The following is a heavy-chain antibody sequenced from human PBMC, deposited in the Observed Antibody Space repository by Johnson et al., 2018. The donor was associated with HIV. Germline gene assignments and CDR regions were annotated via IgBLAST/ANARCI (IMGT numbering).Heavy chain of an antibody. V-gene: IGHV3-7*01. J-gene: IGHJ3*02. CDR3: GRESTGAGTAFDS. CDR2: INRDGSDK. D-gene: IGHD2-8*02. Sequence: VQLVESGGGLVQPGGSLRLSCAASGFTFSNHHMTWVRQAPGKGLEWVANINRDGSDKYYVDSVKGRFTISRDNAQDSLYLQMNSLRVDDTAVYYCGRESTGAGTAFDSWGQGTMVTVSS. CDR1: GFTFSNHH.